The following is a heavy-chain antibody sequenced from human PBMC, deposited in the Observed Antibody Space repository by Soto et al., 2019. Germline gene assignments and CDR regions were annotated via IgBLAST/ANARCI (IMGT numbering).Heavy chain of an antibody. Sequence: GGSLRLSCAASGFTFSSYSMNWVRQAPGKGLEWVSYISSSSSTIYYADSVKGRFTISRDNAKNSLYLQMNSLRAEDTAVYYCARDSFDILTGYLQSFDYWGQGTLVTVSS. CDR2: ISSSSSTI. CDR1: GFTFSSYS. CDR3: ARDSFDILTGYLQSFDY. J-gene: IGHJ4*02. V-gene: IGHV3-48*01. D-gene: IGHD3-9*01.